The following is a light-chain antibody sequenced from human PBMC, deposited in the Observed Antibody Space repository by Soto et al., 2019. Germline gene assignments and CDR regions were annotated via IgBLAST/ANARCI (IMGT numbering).Light chain of an antibody. CDR3: QQRSNFWT. CDR2: DAS. V-gene: IGKV3-11*01. J-gene: IGKJ1*01. Sequence: EIVLTQSTATLSLSPGERATLSCRASQSVSSYLAWYQQKPGQAPRLLIYDASNRATGIPARFSGSGSGTDFTLTISSLEPDDFAVYYCQQRSNFWTFGQGTKVEI. CDR1: QSVSSY.